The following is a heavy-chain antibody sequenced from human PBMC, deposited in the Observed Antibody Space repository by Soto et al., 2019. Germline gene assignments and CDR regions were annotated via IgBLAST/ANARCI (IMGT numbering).Heavy chain of an antibody. J-gene: IGHJ4*02. Sequence: EVQLVESGGGLVQPGGSLKLSCAASGFTFSGSAMHWVRQASGKGLEWVGRIRSKANSYATAYAASVKGRFTISRDDSKNTAYLQMNSLKTEGTAVYYCTRHDYSNNARTGYWGQGTLVTVSS. V-gene: IGHV3-73*02. CDR1: GFTFSGSA. CDR2: IRSKANSYAT. D-gene: IGHD4-4*01. CDR3: TRHDYSNNARTGY.